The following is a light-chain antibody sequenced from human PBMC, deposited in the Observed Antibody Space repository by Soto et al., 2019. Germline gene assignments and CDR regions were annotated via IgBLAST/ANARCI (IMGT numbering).Light chain of an antibody. J-gene: IGKJ5*01. Sequence: EILMTQSPATLSGSPGESTTLSCRASQSVGKNLAWYQQKPGQAPRLLIYDASNRATGIPARFSGSGSGTDFTLTISSLEPEDFAAYYCQQRSNWPPITFGHGTRLEIK. CDR2: DAS. V-gene: IGKV3-11*01. CDR3: QQRSNWPPIT. CDR1: QSVGKN.